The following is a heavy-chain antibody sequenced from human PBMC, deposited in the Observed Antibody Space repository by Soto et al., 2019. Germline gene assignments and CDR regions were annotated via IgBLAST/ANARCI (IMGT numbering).Heavy chain of an antibody. V-gene: IGHV2-70*01. CDR2: IDWDDDK. CDR1: GFSLSTSGMC. CDR3: ARSIKRMNKPGVVVSVFDY. J-gene: IGHJ4*02. D-gene: IGHD3-22*01. Sequence: ESGLTLVNPTQTLTLTCTFSGFSLSTSGMCVSWIRQPPGKALEWLALIDWDDDKYYSTSLKTRLTISKDTSKNQVVLTMTNMDPVDTATYYCARSIKRMNKPGVVVSVFDYWGQGTLVTVSS.